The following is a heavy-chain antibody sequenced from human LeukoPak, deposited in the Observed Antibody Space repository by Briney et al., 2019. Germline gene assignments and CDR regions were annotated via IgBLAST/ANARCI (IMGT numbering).Heavy chain of an antibody. V-gene: IGHV3-21*01. CDR2: ISSSGSYI. Sequence: GGSLRLSCAASGFTFSGYSMNWVRQAPGKGLEWVSSISSSGSYIHYADSVKGRFAISRDNVKNSLYLQMNSLRADDTAVYYCARSPNYKGYFDYWGQGTLVTVSS. CDR1: GFTFSGYS. D-gene: IGHD3-10*01. J-gene: IGHJ4*03. CDR3: ARSPNYKGYFDY.